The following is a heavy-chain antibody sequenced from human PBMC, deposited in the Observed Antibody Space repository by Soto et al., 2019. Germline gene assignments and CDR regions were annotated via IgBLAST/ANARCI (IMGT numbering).Heavy chain of an antibody. V-gene: IGHV4-30-2*06. J-gene: IGHJ6*02. Sequence: PSETLSLTCTVSGGSISSGGYSWTWIRQSPGKGLEWIGYTYQSGSAYYNPSLKSRVTISVDRSKNKFSLNLTSVTAADTAVYYCARDYYGMDVWGQGTTVTVSS. CDR3: ARDYYGMDV. CDR1: GGSISSGGYS. CDR2: TYQSGSA.